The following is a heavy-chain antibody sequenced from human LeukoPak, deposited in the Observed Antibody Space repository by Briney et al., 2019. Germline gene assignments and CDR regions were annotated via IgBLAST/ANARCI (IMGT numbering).Heavy chain of an antibody. Sequence: PSETLSLTCTVSGGSVSSGSYYWSWIRQPSGKGLEWIGYIYYSGSTNYNPSLKSRVTISVDTSKNQFSLKLSSVTAADTAVYYCARLSTVTSYYFDYWGQGTLVTVSS. CDR1: GGSVSSGSYY. CDR3: ARLSTVTSYYFDY. J-gene: IGHJ4*02. V-gene: IGHV4-61*01. D-gene: IGHD4-17*01. CDR2: IYYSGST.